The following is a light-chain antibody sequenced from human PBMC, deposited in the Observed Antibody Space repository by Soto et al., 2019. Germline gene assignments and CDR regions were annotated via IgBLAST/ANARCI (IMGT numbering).Light chain of an antibody. J-gene: IGKJ1*01. CDR3: QQYGRSPWT. V-gene: IGKV3-20*01. Sequence: EIVLTQSPGTLSLSPGERATLSCRASQIVVSNYLAWYQQKPGQAPRLLIYASSSRATGIPDRFSDSGSGTDFTLTISRLEPEDFAVYYCQQYGRSPWTFGQGTKVEIK. CDR2: ASS. CDR1: QIVVSNY.